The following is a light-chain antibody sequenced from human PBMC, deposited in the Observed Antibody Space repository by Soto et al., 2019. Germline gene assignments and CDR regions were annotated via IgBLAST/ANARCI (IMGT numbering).Light chain of an antibody. V-gene: IGLV1-44*01. CDR3: LVWDDRLDAFV. CDR2: SNN. J-gene: IGLJ1*01. CDR1: SSNIGDYN. Sequence: QPVLTQPPSASGTPGQRVTISCSGSSSNIGDYNVNWYQQLPGTAPKLLIYSNNQRASGVPDRISGSKSGTSASLAIRGLQSEDEADYYCLVWDDRLDAFVFGSGTKLTVL.